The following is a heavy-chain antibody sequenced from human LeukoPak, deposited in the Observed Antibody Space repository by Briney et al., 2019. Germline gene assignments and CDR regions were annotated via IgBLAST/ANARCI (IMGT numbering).Heavy chain of an antibody. J-gene: IGHJ4*02. Sequence: SETLSLTCTVSGGSISSSSYYWGWIRQPPGKGLEWIGSIYYSGSTYYNPSLKSRGTISVDTSKNQFSLKLSSVTAADTAVYYCSTVAGKRFDYWGQGTLVTVSS. CDR1: GGSISSSSYY. CDR3: STVAGKRFDY. V-gene: IGHV4-39*01. CDR2: IYYSGST. D-gene: IGHD6-19*01.